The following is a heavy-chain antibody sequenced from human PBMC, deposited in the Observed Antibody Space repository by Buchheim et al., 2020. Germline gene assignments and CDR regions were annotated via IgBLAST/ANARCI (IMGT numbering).Heavy chain of an antibody. Sequence: EVQLVESGGGLVQPGGSLRLSCAASGFTFSVYWMSWVRQAPGKGLEWVANIKEDGSEKYYVDSVRGRFSISKDNTMNSLYLQMNSLRAEDTAVYYCVRDYRPPVTSPRCDYWGQGTL. J-gene: IGHJ4*02. V-gene: IGHV3-7*01. CDR3: VRDYRPPVTSPRCDY. CDR2: IKEDGSEK. CDR1: GFTFSVYW. D-gene: IGHD4-17*01.